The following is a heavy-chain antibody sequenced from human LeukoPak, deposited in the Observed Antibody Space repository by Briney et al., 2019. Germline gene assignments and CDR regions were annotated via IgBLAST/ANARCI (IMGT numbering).Heavy chain of an antibody. V-gene: IGHV4-4*02. Sequence: SETLSLTCAVFGGSISSSNWWSWVRQPPGKGLEWIGEIYHSGSTNYNPSLKSRVTISVDKSKNQFSLKLSSVTAADTAVYYCARGAAADSYYYYMDVWGKGTTVTVSS. D-gene: IGHD6-13*01. CDR3: ARGAAADSYYYYMDV. CDR2: IYHSGST. J-gene: IGHJ6*03. CDR1: GGSISSSNW.